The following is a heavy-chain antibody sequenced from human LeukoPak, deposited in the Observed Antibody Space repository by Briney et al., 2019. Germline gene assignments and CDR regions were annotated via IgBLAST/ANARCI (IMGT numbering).Heavy chain of an antibody. D-gene: IGHD6-19*01. CDR3: ARGKRIYGTVAVAGHHYFDY. CDR1: GGSISSGSYY. V-gene: IGHV4-61*02. CDR2: IYTSGST. Sequence: SQTLSLTCTVSGGSISSGSYYWSWIRQPAGKGLEWIGRIYTSGSTNYNPSLKSRVTISVDTSKNQFSLKLSSVTAADTAVYYCARGKRIYGTVAVAGHHYFDYWGQGTLVTVSS. J-gene: IGHJ4*02.